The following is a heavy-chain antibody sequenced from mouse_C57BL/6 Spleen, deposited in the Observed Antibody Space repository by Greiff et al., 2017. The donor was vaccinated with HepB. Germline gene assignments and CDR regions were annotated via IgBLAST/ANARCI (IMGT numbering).Heavy chain of an antibody. CDR2: INPGSGGT. D-gene: IGHD2-5*01. CDR1: GYAFTNYL. CDR3: ARSTYDSNYAYFDY. V-gene: IGHV1-54*01. Sequence: QVHVKQSGAELVRPGTSVKVSCKASGYAFTNYLIEWVKQRPGQGLEWIGVINPGSGGTNYNEKFKGKATLTADKSSSTAYMQLSSLTSEDSAVYFCARSTYDSNYAYFDYWGQGTTLTVSS. J-gene: IGHJ2*01.